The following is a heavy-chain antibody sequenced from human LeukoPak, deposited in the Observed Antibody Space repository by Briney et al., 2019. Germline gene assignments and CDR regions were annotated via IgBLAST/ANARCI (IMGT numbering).Heavy chain of an antibody. Sequence: GGSLRLSCAASGFTFDDYAMHWVRQAPGKGLEWVAVISYDGSNKYYADSVKGRFTISRDNSKDTLYLQMNSLRAEDTAVYYCARDSLRITIFGVVKYGMDVWGQGTTVTVSS. CDR2: ISYDGSNK. D-gene: IGHD3-3*01. CDR3: ARDSLRITIFGVVKYGMDV. J-gene: IGHJ6*02. V-gene: IGHV3-30-3*01. CDR1: GFTFDDYA.